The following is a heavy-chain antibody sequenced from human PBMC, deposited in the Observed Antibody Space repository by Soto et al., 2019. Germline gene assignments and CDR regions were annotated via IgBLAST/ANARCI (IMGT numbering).Heavy chain of an antibody. D-gene: IGHD2-8*01. CDR1: GFTFDDYA. Sequence: GGSLRLSCAASGFTFDDYAMHWVRQAPGKGLEWVSGISWNSGSIGYADSVKGRFTISRDNAKNSLYLQMNSLRAEDTALYYCAKENSVSIVLMVYAIPAYYYYMDVWGKGTTVTVSS. CDR2: ISWNSGSI. CDR3: AKENSVSIVLMVYAIPAYYYYMDV. V-gene: IGHV3-9*01. J-gene: IGHJ6*03.